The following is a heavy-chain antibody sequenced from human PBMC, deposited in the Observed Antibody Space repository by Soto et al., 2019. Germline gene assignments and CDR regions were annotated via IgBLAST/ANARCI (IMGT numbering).Heavy chain of an antibody. CDR2: ISYSGRT. CDR3: ARRRASDYGGNHHPYYFDR. CDR1: CASIITDNYF. Sequence: PSETLSLTCTVSCASIITDNYFWVWIRQSPRRGLELIGSISYSGRTYDNPSLQSRVTMSIDASKNQFSLKLTSVTTADTAVYYCARRRASDYGGNHHPYYFDRWGQGALVTVSS. D-gene: IGHD4-17*01. J-gene: IGHJ4*02. V-gene: IGHV4-39*01.